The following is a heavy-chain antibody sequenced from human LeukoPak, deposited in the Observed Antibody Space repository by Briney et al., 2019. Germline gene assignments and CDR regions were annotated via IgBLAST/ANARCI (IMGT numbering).Heavy chain of an antibody. J-gene: IGHJ3*01. Sequence: GASVKVSCKASGYTFTDNHMHWVRQAPGQGIEWMGWISPNSGGTNYAQKFRGRVTMTRDTSISTAYMELSGLTPDDTAVYYCARRTGDGAFDVWGQGTVVTVSS. CDR2: ISPNSGGT. CDR1: GYTFTDNH. CDR3: ARRTGDGAFDV. V-gene: IGHV1-2*02. D-gene: IGHD7-27*01.